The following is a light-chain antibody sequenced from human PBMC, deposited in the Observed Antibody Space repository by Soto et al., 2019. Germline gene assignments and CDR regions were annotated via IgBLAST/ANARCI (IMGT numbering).Light chain of an antibody. Sequence: DIQMTQSPSSLSASVGDTVTITCRASQSISSYLNWYQQKPGKAPKLLIYAASSLQSGVPSRFSGSGSGTDFTLTISSLQPEDFATYYCQQSYSTLITFGQGTRLEIK. CDR3: QQSYSTLIT. CDR1: QSISSY. V-gene: IGKV1-39*01. J-gene: IGKJ5*01. CDR2: AAS.